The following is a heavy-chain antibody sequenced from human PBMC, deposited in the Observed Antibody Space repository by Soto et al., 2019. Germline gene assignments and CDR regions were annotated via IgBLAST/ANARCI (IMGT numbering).Heavy chain of an antibody. J-gene: IGHJ4*02. CDR2: IYYRGTT. CDR1: GVSTSNHY. V-gene: IGHV4-59*11. Sequence: QVQLQESGPGLVKPSETLSLTCSVSGVSTSNHYWTWIRKPPGQGPEWIGCIYYRGTTNYNASFNRPVHITVNTSKDQFSLELTSVNTADTAVYYCARGGGSPYHDHEFDYWGQGILVTVSS. CDR3: ARGGGSPYHDHEFDY. D-gene: IGHD2-2*01.